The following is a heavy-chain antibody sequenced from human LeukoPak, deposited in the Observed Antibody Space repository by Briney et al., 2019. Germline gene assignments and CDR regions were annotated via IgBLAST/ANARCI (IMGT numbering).Heavy chain of an antibody. CDR1: GFTFDDYG. J-gene: IGHJ4*02. D-gene: IGHD2-2*01. V-gene: IGHV3-20*04. Sequence: AGSLRLSCAASGFTFDDYGTSWVRQAPGKGLEWVSGINWNGGSTGYADSVKGRFTISRDNAKNSLSLQMNSLRAEDTALYYCARGLGDIVVVPAATPDYWGQGTLVTVSS. CDR3: ARGLGDIVVVPAATPDY. CDR2: INWNGGST.